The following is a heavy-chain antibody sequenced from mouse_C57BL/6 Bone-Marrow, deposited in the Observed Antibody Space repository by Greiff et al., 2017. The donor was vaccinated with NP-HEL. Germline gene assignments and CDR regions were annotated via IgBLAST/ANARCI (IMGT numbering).Heavy chain of an antibody. CDR3: ARIGYYGL. Sequence: QVQLKQSGPGLVQPSQSLSITCTVSGFSLTSYGVHWVRQSPGKGLEWLGVIWSGGSTDNNEDFISSMSLSKDNSKSQVFYKMNSLQADDTAIYYCARIGYYGLWGTGTTVTVSS. CDR1: GFSLTSYG. V-gene: IGHV2-2*01. J-gene: IGHJ1*03. CDR2: IWSGGST.